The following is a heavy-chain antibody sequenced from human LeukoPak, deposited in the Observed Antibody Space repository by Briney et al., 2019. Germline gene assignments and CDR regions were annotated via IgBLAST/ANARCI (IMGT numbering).Heavy chain of an antibody. V-gene: IGHV5-51*01. CDR2: LYPGDSDT. Sequence: GESLKISCKGSGYSFPNYWIGWVRQMPGKGLEWLGILYPGDSDTRYSPSFQGQVTISADKSISTAYLQWSSLKASDTAMYYCASRLRERFDSWGQGTLATVSS. J-gene: IGHJ4*02. CDR1: GYSFPNYW. D-gene: IGHD5-12*01. CDR3: ASRLRERFDS.